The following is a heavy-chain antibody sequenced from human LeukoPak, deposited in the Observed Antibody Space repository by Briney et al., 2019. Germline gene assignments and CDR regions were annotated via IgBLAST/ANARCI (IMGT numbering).Heavy chain of an antibody. CDR1: GFTFSAYA. V-gene: IGHV3-23*01. Sequence: GGSLRLSCAASGFTFSAYAMNWVRQAPGKGLEWVSAISGSGGSTYYADSVKGRFTISRDISKNAVYLQMNSLRAEDTAVYYCARDSYGDANFDSWGQGTLVTVSS. J-gene: IGHJ4*02. CDR3: ARDSYGDANFDS. D-gene: IGHD4-17*01. CDR2: ISGSGGST.